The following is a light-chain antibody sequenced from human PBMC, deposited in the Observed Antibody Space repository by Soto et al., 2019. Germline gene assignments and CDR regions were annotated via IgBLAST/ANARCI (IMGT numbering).Light chain of an antibody. J-gene: IGKJ1*01. Sequence: EIVMTQSPATLSVSPGERATLSCRASQSVSSNLAWYQQKPGQAPRLLIYGASTRATGIPARFSGSGSGTEFTLTISSLQPDDFATYYCQQYNGYSRTFGQGTKVDIK. V-gene: IGKV3-15*01. CDR3: QQYNGYSRT. CDR2: GAS. CDR1: QSVSSN.